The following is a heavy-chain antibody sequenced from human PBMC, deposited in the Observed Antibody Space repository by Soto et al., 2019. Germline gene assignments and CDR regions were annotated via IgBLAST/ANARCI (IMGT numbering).Heavy chain of an antibody. Sequence: SETLSLTCTVSGGSISSSSYYWGWIRQPPGKGLEWIGEINHSGSTNYNPSLKSRVTISVDTSKNQFSLKLSSVTAADTAVYYCARGWLWRGVYHHYGLDVRSQGTTVIGSS. CDR1: GGSISSSSYY. CDR2: INHSGST. V-gene: IGHV4-39*07. D-gene: IGHD6-19*01. CDR3: ARGWLWRGVYHHYGLDV. J-gene: IGHJ6*02.